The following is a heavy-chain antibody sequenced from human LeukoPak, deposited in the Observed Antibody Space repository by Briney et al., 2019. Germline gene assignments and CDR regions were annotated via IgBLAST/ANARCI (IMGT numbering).Heavy chain of an antibody. D-gene: IGHD3-22*01. V-gene: IGHV3-9*03. Sequence: GGSLRLSCAASGFTFDDYAMHWVWQAPGKGLEWVSGISWNSGSIGYADSVKGRFTISRDNAKNSLYLQMSSLRAEDMALYYCAKDISRDYDSSGYNWFDPWGQGTPVTVSS. CDR2: ISWNSGSI. J-gene: IGHJ5*02. CDR3: AKDISRDYDSSGYNWFDP. CDR1: GFTFDDYA.